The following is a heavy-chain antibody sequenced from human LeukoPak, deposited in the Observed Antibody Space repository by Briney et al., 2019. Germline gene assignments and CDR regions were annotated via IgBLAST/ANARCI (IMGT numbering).Heavy chain of an antibody. Sequence: PSETLSLTCAVYGGSFSGYYWSWIRQPLGKGLEWIGEINHSGSTNYNPSLKSRVTISVDTSKNQFSLKLSSVTAADTAVYYCAGDRALAAAGLDYWGQGTLVTVSS. J-gene: IGHJ4*02. V-gene: IGHV4-34*01. CDR2: INHSGST. CDR1: GGSFSGYY. D-gene: IGHD6-13*01. CDR3: AGDRALAAAGLDY.